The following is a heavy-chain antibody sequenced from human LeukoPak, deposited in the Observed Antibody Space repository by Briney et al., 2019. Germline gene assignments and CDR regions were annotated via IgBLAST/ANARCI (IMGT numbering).Heavy chain of an antibody. D-gene: IGHD4-11*01. V-gene: IGHV1-18*01. CDR3: ARDDYRAYYYYGMDV. CDR1: GYTFTSYG. J-gene: IGHJ6*02. CDR2: ISAYNGNT. Sequence: ASVKVSCKASGYTFTSYGISWVRQAPGQGLEWMVWISAYNGNTNYAQKLQGRVTMTTDTSTSTAYMELRSLRSDDTAVYYCARDDYRAYYYYGMDVWGQGTTVTVSS.